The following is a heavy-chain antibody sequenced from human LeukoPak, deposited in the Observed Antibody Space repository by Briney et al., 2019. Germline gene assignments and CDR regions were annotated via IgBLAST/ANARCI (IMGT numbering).Heavy chain of an antibody. J-gene: IGHJ4*02. V-gene: IGHV4-59*08. CDR2: IYYSGST. Sequence: SETLSPTCTVSGGSISSYYWSWIRQPPGKGLEWIGYIYYSGSTVYNPSLKSRVTISVDTSKNQFSLKLTSVTAADTAVYYCARRWGYSSSPHFDYWGQGTLVTVSS. D-gene: IGHD6-6*01. CDR1: GGSISSYY. CDR3: ARRWGYSSSPHFDY.